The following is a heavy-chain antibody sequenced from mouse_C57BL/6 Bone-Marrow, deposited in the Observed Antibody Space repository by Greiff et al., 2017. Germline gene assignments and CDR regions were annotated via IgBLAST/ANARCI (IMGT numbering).Heavy chain of an antibody. V-gene: IGHV1-64*01. CDR3: ARRWLLAY. J-gene: IGHJ2*01. D-gene: IGHD2-3*01. CDR2: IHPNSGST. CDR1: GYTFTSYW. Sequence: QLQESGAELVKPGASVKLSCKASGYTFTSYWMHWVKQRPGQGLEWIGMIHPNSGSTNYNEKFKSKATLTVDKSSSTAYMQLSSLTSEDSAVYYCARRWLLAYWGQGTTLTVSS.